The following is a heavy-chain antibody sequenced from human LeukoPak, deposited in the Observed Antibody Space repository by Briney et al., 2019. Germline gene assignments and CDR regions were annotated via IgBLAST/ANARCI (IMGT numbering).Heavy chain of an antibody. Sequence: PGGSLRLSCVASGLTFSSYWMSWVRQAPGKGLEWVANIKQDGSEKYYVDSVKGRFTISRDNAKNTLYLQMNSLRAEDTAVYYCASDRGGWSFWGQGTMVTVSS. CDR1: GLTFSSYW. D-gene: IGHD1-26*01. CDR2: IKQDGSEK. J-gene: IGHJ3*01. V-gene: IGHV3-7*01. CDR3: ASDRGGWSF.